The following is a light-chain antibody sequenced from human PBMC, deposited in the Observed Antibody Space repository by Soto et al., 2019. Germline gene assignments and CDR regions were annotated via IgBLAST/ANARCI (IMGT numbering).Light chain of an antibody. CDR3: QQLERYPST. CDR1: QGINSF. J-gene: IGKJ4*01. CDR2: GAS. Sequence: IQVSRYPSSLSASVSDRVTITCRASQGINSFLAWYQQKPGKAPKLLIYGASTRASGVPFRFSGSGSGTEFTLTISSLQPEDFATYYCQQLERYPSTFGRGTKVDIK. V-gene: IGKV1-9*01.